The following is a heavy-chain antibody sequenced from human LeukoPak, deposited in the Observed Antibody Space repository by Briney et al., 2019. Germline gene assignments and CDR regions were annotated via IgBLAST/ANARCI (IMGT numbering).Heavy chain of an antibody. V-gene: IGHV1-8*01. CDR1: GYTFTSYD. J-gene: IGHJ4*02. Sequence: GASVKVSCKTSGYTFTSYDINWVRQATGQGLEWMGWMNPNSGNTGYAQKFQGRVTMTRNTSISTAYMELSSLRSEDTAVYYCARVGMVRGVIPGYWGQGTLVTVSS. CDR2: MNPNSGNT. CDR3: ARVGMVRGVIPGY. D-gene: IGHD3-10*01.